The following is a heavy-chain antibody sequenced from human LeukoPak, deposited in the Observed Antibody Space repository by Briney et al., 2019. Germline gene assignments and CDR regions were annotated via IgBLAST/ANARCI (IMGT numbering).Heavy chain of an antibody. CDR3: ARDSLVEMATITDY. J-gene: IGHJ4*02. CDR1: GGSISSGSYY. D-gene: IGHD5-24*01. Sequence: SETLSLTCTVSGGSISSGSYYWSWIRQPAGKGLEWIGRIYTSGSTNYNPSLKSRVTISVDTSKNQFSLKLSSVTAADTAVYYCARDSLVEMATITDYWGQGTLVTVTS. CDR2: IYTSGST. V-gene: IGHV4-61*02.